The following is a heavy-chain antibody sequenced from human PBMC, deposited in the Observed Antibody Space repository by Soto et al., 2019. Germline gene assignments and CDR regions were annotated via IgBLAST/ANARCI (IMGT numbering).Heavy chain of an antibody. J-gene: IGHJ4*02. CDR3: ARDGTAIMPTIPVLDF. CDR1: EFRFVDFG. D-gene: IGHD2-21*02. Sequence: GGFLRHSNVAAEFRFVDFGVSRILQAPGKGLQWVSFINSVSTAIYYADSVKGRFTISRDNAKSSLYLQMSSLRDEDTAVYYCARDGTAIMPTIPVLDFWGRRTLVTGSS. CDR2: INSVSTAI. V-gene: IGHV3-48*02.